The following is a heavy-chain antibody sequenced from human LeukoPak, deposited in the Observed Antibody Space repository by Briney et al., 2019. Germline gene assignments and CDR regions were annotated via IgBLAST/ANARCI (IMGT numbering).Heavy chain of an antibody. CDR2: INPNSGGT. CDR3: ARLFSSWYEEGRYYYYYGMDV. D-gene: IGHD6-13*01. Sequence: ASVKVSCKASGYTFTGYYMHWVRQAPGQGLEWMGWINPNSGGTNYAQKFQGRVTMTRDTSISTAYMELSRLRSDDTAVYYCARLFSSWYEEGRYYYYYGMDVWGQGTTVIVSS. CDR1: GYTFTGYY. J-gene: IGHJ6*02. V-gene: IGHV1-2*02.